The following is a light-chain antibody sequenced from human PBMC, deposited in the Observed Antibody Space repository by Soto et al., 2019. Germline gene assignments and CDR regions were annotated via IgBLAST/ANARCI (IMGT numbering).Light chain of an antibody. V-gene: IGKV3-11*01. CDR1: QSVSSN. CDR2: DAS. CDR3: QQRSNWPRT. J-gene: IGKJ1*01. Sequence: EIVLTQSPATLSLSPWERATLSCRASQSVSSNLAWYQQRPGQAPRLLIYDASNRATGIPDRFSGSGSGTDFTLTISSLEPEDFAVYYCQQRSNWPRTFGQGTKVDIK.